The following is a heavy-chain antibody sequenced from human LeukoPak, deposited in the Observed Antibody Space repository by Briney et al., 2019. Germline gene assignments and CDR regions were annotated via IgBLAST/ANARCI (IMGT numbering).Heavy chain of an antibody. J-gene: IGHJ6*02. CDR2: ISGSGGST. CDR1: GFTFSSYA. Sequence: PGGSLRLSCAASGFTFSSYAMSWVRQAPGKGLEWVSAISGSGGSTYYSDSVKGRFTISRDNSKNTLYLQMNSLRAEDTAVYYCAKALSSGYYYYYYGMDVWGQGTTVTVSS. D-gene: IGHD3-22*01. V-gene: IGHV3-23*01. CDR3: AKALSSGYYYYYYGMDV.